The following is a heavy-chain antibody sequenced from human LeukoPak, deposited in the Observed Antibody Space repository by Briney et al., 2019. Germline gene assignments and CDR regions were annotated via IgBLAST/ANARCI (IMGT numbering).Heavy chain of an antibody. D-gene: IGHD3-10*01. CDR3: ARDGYYGSGSLN. CDR1: GFTFRKYN. Sequence: GGSLRLSCAASGFTFRKYNMNWVRQAPGKGLEWVSAISSGSSYIYYADSVKGRFTISRDNAKNSLYLQMNSLRAEDTAVYYCARDGYYGSGSLNWGQGTLVTVSS. CDR2: ISSGSSYI. J-gene: IGHJ4*02. V-gene: IGHV3-21*04.